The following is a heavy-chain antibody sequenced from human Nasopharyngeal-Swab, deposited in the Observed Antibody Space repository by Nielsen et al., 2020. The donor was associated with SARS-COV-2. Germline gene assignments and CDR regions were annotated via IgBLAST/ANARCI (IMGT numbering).Heavy chain of an antibody. Sequence: AALGSSFSEYYMSWIRQAPGKGLEWISDISSSGSITHYADSMKGRFTISRDNAKKSLYLQMNSLRAEDTAVYYCTRGVETIHHWGQGSLVTVSS. V-gene: IGHV3-11*04. D-gene: IGHD5-24*01. J-gene: IGHJ1*01. CDR3: TRGVETIHH. CDR2: ISSSGSIT. CDR1: GSSFSEYY.